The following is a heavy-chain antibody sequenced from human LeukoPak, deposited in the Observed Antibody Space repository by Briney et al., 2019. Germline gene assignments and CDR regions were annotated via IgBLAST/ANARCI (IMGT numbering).Heavy chain of an antibody. J-gene: IGHJ4*02. CDR1: GFTFSRYW. D-gene: IGHD1-1*01. Sequence: PGGSLRLSCAASGFTFSRYWMSWVRQAPGKGLEWVANINQDGSARYHVDPVRGRFTISRDNARNSLFLQMDSLRAEDTAVYYCATMGLEPLPYYFDYWGQGTLVTVSS. CDR3: ATMGLEPLPYYFDY. V-gene: IGHV3-7*01. CDR2: INQDGSAR.